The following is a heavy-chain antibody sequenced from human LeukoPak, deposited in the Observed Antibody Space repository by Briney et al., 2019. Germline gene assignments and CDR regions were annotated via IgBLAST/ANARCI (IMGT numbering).Heavy chain of an antibody. CDR3: ARFTYSSGWEGPGY. V-gene: IGHV4-59*08. J-gene: IGHJ4*02. CDR1: GGSISSYY. Sequence: PSETLSLTCTVSGGSISSYYWSWIRQPPGKGLEWIGYIYYSGSTNYNPSLKSRVTISVDTSKNQFSLKLSSVTAADTAVYYCARFTYSSGWEGPGYWGQGTLVTVSS. CDR2: IYYSGST. D-gene: IGHD6-19*01.